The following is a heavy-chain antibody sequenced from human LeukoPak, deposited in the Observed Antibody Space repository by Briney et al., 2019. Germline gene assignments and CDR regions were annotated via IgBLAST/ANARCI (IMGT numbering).Heavy chain of an antibody. CDR2: ISYDGSNK. CDR3: AKDEDSSSWYTYYYYGMDV. V-gene: IGHV3-30*18. Sequence: GRSLRLSCAASGFTFSSYGMHWVRQAPGKGLEWVAVISYDGSNKYYADSVKGRFTISRDNSKNTLYLQMNSLRAEDTAVYYCAKDEDSSSWYTYYYYGMDVWGQGTTVTVSS. J-gene: IGHJ6*02. CDR1: GFTFSSYG. D-gene: IGHD6-13*01.